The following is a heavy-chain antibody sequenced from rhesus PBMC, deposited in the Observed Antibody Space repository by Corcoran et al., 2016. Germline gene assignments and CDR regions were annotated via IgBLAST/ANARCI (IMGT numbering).Heavy chain of an antibody. V-gene: IGHV3-136*01. CDR3: TRNTVTFFDY. J-gene: IGHJ4*01. D-gene: IGHD4-23*01. Sequence: EVQLVESGGGLVQPGGSLRLSCAASGFTFSSYDMSWVRQAPGKGLGWVSYISYTCKTIYYADSGKGRFTISRDDAKNSLSLQMSSLRAEDTAVYYCTRNTVTFFDYWGQGVLVTVSS. CDR1: GFTFSSYD. CDR2: ISYTCKTI.